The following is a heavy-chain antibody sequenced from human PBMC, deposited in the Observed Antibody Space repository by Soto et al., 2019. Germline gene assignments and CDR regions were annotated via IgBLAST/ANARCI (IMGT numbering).Heavy chain of an antibody. Sequence: QLQLIESGGGVVQPGRSLRLSCVVSGFTFSNYAMHWVRQAPGKGLECVASIWYDGGRKYYIESVKGRFTISRDNSKNILYLQMNSLRDEDTALYYCVKAGRSYVVRGAFASDAFDIWGQGTMITVSS. CDR3: VKAGRSYVVRGAFASDAFDI. CDR2: IWYDGGRK. D-gene: IGHD3-10*01. J-gene: IGHJ3*02. CDR1: GFTFSNYA. V-gene: IGHV3-33*06.